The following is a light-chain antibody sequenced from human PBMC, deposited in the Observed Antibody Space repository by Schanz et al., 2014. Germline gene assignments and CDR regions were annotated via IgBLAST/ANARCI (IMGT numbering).Light chain of an antibody. J-gene: IGLJ2*01. CDR2: SNN. V-gene: IGLV1-40*01. Sequence: QSVLTQPPSVSGAPGQGVTISCTGSASNIGAGYDVHWYQHLPGTAPKLLIYSNNQRPSGVPDRFSGSKSGTSASLAISGLQADNEAEYYCCSYAGSYTVVFGGGTKLTVL. CDR3: CSYAGSYTVV. CDR1: ASNIGAGYD.